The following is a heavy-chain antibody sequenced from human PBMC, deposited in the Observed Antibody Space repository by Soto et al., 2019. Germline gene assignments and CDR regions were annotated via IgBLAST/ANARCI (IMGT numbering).Heavy chain of an antibody. D-gene: IGHD1-26*01. CDR3: ARDSALYSGSYHDAFDY. CDR1: GFTFSSYG. CDR2: IWYDGSNK. J-gene: IGHJ4*02. V-gene: IGHV3-33*01. Sequence: QVQLVESGGGVVQPGRSLRLSCAASGFTFSSYGMHWVRQAPGKGLEWVAVIWYDGSNKYYADSVKGRFTISRDNSKNTLYLQMNSLRAEDTAVYYCARDSALYSGSYHDAFDYWGQGTLVTVSS.